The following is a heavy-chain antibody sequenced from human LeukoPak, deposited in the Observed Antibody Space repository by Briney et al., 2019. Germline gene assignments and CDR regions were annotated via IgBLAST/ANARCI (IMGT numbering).Heavy chain of an antibody. Sequence: PGRSLRLSCAASGFTFDDYAMHWVRQAPGKGLEWVSGISWNSGSIGYADSVKGRFTISGDNAKNSLYLQMNSLRAEDTALYYCAKDSVAVAGSHWYFDLWGRGTLVTVSS. CDR1: GFTFDDYA. CDR3: AKDSVAVAGSHWYFDL. J-gene: IGHJ2*01. D-gene: IGHD6-19*01. CDR2: ISWNSGSI. V-gene: IGHV3-9*01.